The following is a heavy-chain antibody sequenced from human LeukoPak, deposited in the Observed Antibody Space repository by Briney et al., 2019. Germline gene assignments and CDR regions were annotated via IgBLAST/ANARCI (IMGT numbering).Heavy chain of an antibody. D-gene: IGHD3-10*01. V-gene: IGHV1-46*01. CDR1: GYTFTSNY. J-gene: IGHJ4*02. CDR3: ARASGSSAVSFDY. Sequence: ASVKVSCKASGYTFTSNYMHWVRQAPGQGLEWMGVIAPSSGTTSYAQKFQGRVTMTRDTSTSTLYMELSSLTSEDTAVYYCARASGSSAVSFDYWGQGTLVTVSS. CDR2: IAPSSGTT.